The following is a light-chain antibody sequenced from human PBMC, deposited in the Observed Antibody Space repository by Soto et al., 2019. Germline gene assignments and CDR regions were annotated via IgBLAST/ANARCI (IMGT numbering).Light chain of an antibody. J-gene: IGKJ4*01. CDR1: RTVSNR. Sequence: EILMTQSPDTLSVSPGERVTLSCRASRTVSNRLAWYQHKPGQAPRLLISGASTGATGIPPRFRGSGSGTEFTLTADTLKSEDIAIYYCQQYYHWPVTFGGGTQVEIK. CDR3: QQYYHWPVT. CDR2: GAS. V-gene: IGKV3-15*01.